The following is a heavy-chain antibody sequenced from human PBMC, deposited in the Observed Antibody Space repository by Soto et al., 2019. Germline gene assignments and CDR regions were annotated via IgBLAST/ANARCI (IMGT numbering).Heavy chain of an antibody. Sequence: KTSETLSLTCTVSGGSISSGGYYWSWIRQHPGKGLEWIGYIYYSGSTYYNPPLKSRVTISVDTSKNQFSLKLSSVTAADTAVYYCARVTGGVAAFINQPIDIWGQGTMVTVSS. V-gene: IGHV4-31*03. CDR2: IYYSGST. CDR3: ARVTGGVAAFINQPIDI. J-gene: IGHJ3*02. D-gene: IGHD2-15*01. CDR1: GGSISSGGYY.